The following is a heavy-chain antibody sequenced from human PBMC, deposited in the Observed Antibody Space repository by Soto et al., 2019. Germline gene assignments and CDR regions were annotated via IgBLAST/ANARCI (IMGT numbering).Heavy chain of an antibody. CDR2: ISSSSSYI. J-gene: IGHJ3*02. D-gene: IGHD2-15*01. V-gene: IGHV3-21*01. CDR3: ARDAVVVVVAAHHDAFDI. CDR1: GFTFSSYS. Sequence: GGSLRLSCAASGFTFSSYSMNWVRQAPGKGLEWVSSISSSSSYIYYADSVKGRFTISRDNAKNSLYLQMNSLRAEDTAVYYCARDAVVVVVAAHHDAFDIWGHGTMVTVSS.